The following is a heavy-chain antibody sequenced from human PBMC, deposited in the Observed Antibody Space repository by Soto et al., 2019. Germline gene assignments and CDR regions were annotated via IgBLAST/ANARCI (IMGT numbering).Heavy chain of an antibody. CDR2: IVFIHGTA. CDR1: GGTFGTYA. V-gene: IGHV1-69*06. J-gene: IGHJ3*01. CDR3: ARQGYCTREKFFWNAFDC. D-gene: IGHD2-8*01. Sequence: QLQLVQSGAEVRKPGSSVNVSCKASGGTFGTYAISWVRQAPGQGLEWMGGIVFIHGTANYSQKFQGRVTITADISASTTYMELGSLRSDDTADYYCARQGYCTREKFFWNAFDCWGQGTTVTVSS.